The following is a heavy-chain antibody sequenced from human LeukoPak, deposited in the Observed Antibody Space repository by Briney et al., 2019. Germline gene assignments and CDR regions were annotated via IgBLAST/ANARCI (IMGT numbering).Heavy chain of an antibody. J-gene: IGHJ4*02. Sequence: PGGSLRLSCVASGLTVSSNYVSWVRQAPGKGLEWVANIKQDGSEKYYVDSVKGRFTISRDNAKNSLYLQMNSLRAEDTAVYYCARMIVVVPAAITHFDYWGQGTLVTVSS. CDR2: IKQDGSEK. CDR3: ARMIVVVPAAITHFDY. CDR1: GLTVSSNY. D-gene: IGHD2-2*02. V-gene: IGHV3-7*01.